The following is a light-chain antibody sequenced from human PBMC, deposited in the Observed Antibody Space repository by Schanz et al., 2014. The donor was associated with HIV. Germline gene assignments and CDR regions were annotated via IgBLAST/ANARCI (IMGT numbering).Light chain of an antibody. J-gene: IGLJ2*01. CDR2: EVS. V-gene: IGLV2-14*01. CDR1: SSDVGGYNY. CDR3: SSYTTSSTLV. Sequence: QSVLPQPASVSGSPGQSITISCTGTSSDVGGYNYVSWYQQHPGKAPKLMIYEVSKRPSGVPDRFSGSKSGYTASLTISGLQADDEADYYCSSYTTSSTLVFGGGTKLTVL.